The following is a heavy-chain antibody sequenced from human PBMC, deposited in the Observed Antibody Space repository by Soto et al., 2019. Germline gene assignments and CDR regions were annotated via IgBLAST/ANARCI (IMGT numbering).Heavy chain of an antibody. D-gene: IGHD3-3*01. Sequence: SETLSLTCTVSGGSINNHYWSWIRQPPGKGLEWLGYVYYNGITNYNPSLKSRVTISVDTSKNQFSLKLSSLTAADTAMYYCARVPRSLEWLLYFDYWGQGTLVTVSS. CDR2: VYYNGIT. V-gene: IGHV4-59*11. CDR3: ARVPRSLEWLLYFDY. CDR1: GGSINNHY. J-gene: IGHJ4*02.